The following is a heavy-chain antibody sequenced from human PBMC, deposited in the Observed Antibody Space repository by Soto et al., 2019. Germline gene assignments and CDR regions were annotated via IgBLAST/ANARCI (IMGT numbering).Heavy chain of an antibody. V-gene: IGHV3-30*18. J-gene: IGHJ3*02. CDR3: AKDISYSGSGNYPDGFDI. CDR2: TSYHGTDK. Sequence: QVHLVESGGGVVQPGRSLRLSCAASGFSFSSFGIHWVRQAPGEGLEWVAITSYHGTDKYYADSVKGRFTISRDNSKSALYLQMNSLRAEDTAVYYCAKDISYSGSGNYPDGFDIWGQGTVVTVSS. CDR1: GFSFSSFG. D-gene: IGHD3-10*01.